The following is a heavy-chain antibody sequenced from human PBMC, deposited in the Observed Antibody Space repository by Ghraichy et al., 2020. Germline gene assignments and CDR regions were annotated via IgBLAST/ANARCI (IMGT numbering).Heavy chain of an antibody. CDR1: GFTFLDYW. V-gene: IGHV3-7*01. J-gene: IGHJ4*02. CDR2: INQDGSET. CDR3: ARESKGYSGRCFCPNY. D-gene: IGHD1-26*01. Sequence: GGSLRLSCAASGFTFLDYWMTLVRQAPGKGLEWVANINQDGSETYYVDSVKGQFTISRDNAKNSLYLQMNSLRAEDTAVYYCARESKGYSGRCFCPNYWGQGTLVTVSS.